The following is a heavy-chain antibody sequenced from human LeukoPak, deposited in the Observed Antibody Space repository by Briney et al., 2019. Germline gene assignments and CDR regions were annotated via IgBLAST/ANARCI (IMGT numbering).Heavy chain of an antibody. Sequence: WASVKVSCKASGYTFSDYMHWVRQAPGQGLEWMGWINPNSGGTSYAQKFQDRITMTRDTSISTAHMELSRLRSDDTAVYYCATVGKWRYSSSWLGDWGQGTLVTVSS. V-gene: IGHV1-2*02. J-gene: IGHJ4*02. CDR3: ATVGKWRYSSSWLGD. CDR1: GYTFSDY. CDR2: INPNSGGT. D-gene: IGHD6-13*01.